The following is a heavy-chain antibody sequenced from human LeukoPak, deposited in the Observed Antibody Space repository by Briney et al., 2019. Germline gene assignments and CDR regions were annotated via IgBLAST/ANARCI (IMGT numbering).Heavy chain of an antibody. Sequence: SETLSLTCTVSGASISSYYWSWIRQPPGKGLEWIGSIYYSGSTYYNPSLKSRVTISVDTSKNQLSLKLSSVTAADTAVYYCARLGQGVDWGQGTLVTVSS. V-gene: IGHV4-39*01. CDR1: GASISSYY. D-gene: IGHD3-3*01. J-gene: IGHJ4*02. CDR2: IYYSGST. CDR3: ARLGQGVD.